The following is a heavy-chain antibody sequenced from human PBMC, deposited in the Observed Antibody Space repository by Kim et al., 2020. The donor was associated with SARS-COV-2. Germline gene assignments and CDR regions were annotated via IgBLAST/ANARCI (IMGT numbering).Heavy chain of an antibody. CDR3: AKDLLVGLAADGGYGMDV. J-gene: IGHJ6*02. Sequence: GGSLRLSCAASGFTFSSYGMHWVRQAPGKGLEWVAFISYDGSNKYYADSVKGRFTISRDNSKNTLYLQMNSLRAEDTAVYYCAKDLLVGLAADGGYGMDVWGQGTTVTVSS. V-gene: IGHV3-30*18. CDR1: GFTFSSYG. D-gene: IGHD6-13*01. CDR2: ISYDGSNK.